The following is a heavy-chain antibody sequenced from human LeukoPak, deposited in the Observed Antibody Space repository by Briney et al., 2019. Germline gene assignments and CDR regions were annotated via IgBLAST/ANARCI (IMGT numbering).Heavy chain of an antibody. J-gene: IGHJ6*03. CDR2: IYTSGST. V-gene: IGHV4-61*02. CDR3: ARCHLYYYYMDV. Sequence: SETLSLTCTVSGGSISSGSYYWSWIRQPAGKGLEWIGRIYTSGSTNYNPSLKSRVTISVDTSKNQFSLKLSSVTAADTAVYYCARCHLYYYYMDVWGKGTTVTISS. CDR1: GGSISSGSYY.